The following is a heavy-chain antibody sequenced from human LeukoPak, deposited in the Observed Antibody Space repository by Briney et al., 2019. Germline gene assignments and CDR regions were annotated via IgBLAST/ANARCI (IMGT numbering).Heavy chain of an antibody. J-gene: IGHJ5*02. Sequence: GGSLRLSCAASGFTFDDYGMNWVRQAPGKGLEWVSGINWNGGSTGYADSVKGRFTISRDNAKNSLYLQMNSLRAEDTALYHCARELVMVRGANWFDPWGQGTLVTVSS. CDR2: INWNGGST. CDR3: ARELVMVRGANWFDP. V-gene: IGHV3-20*01. D-gene: IGHD3-10*01. CDR1: GFTFDDYG.